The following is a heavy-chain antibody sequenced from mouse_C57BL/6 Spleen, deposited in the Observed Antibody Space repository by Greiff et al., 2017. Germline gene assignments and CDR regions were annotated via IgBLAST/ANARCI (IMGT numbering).Heavy chain of an antibody. D-gene: IGHD2-2*01. J-gene: IGHJ2*01. Sequence: QVQLQQPGAELVRPGTSVTLSCKASGYTFTSYWMHWVKQRPGQGLEWIGVIDPSDSYTNYNQKFKGKATLTVDTSSSTAYMQLSSLTSEDSAVYYCARPYGYYFDYWGQGTTLTVSS. CDR3: ARPYGYYFDY. V-gene: IGHV1-59*01. CDR1: GYTFTSYW. CDR2: IDPSDSYT.